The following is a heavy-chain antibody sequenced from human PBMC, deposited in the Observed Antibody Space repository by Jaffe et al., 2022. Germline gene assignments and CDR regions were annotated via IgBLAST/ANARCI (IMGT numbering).Heavy chain of an antibody. CDR2: INPSGGST. V-gene: IGHV1-46*01. CDR1: GYTFTSYY. J-gene: IGHJ4*02. CDR3: ARDEGEGNSYGYVGSDY. Sequence: QVQLVQSGAEVKKPGASVKVSCKASGYTFTSYYMHWVRQAPGQGLEWMGIINPSGGSTSYAQKFQGRVTMTRDTSTSTVYMELSSLRSEDTAVYYCARDEGEGNSYGYVGSDYWGQGTLVTVSS. D-gene: IGHD5-18*01.